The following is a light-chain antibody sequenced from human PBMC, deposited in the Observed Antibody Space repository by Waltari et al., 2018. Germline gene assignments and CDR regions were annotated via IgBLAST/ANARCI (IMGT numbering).Light chain of an antibody. J-gene: IGKJ3*01. V-gene: IGKV4-1*01. Sequence: VLPHSPASLLVSWAERAPINSKSSQSVLYSSNNKNYLAWYQQKPGQPPKLLIYWASTRESGVPDRFSGSGSGTDFTLTISSLQAEDVAVYYCQQYYSTPVTFGPGTKVDIK. CDR1: QSVLYSSNNKNY. CDR2: WAS. CDR3: QQYYSTPVT.